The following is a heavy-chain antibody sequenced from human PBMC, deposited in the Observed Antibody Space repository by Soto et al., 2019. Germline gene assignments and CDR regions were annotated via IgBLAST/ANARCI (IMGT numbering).Heavy chain of an antibody. J-gene: IGHJ3*02. CDR1: GGTFSSYA. Sequence: ASVKVSCKASGGTFSSYAISWVRQAPGQGLEWMGGIIPIFGTANYAQKFQGRVTITADESTSTAYMELSSLRSEDTAVYYCASQYYYDSSGYALDAFDIWGQGTMVTVSS. D-gene: IGHD3-22*01. CDR2: IIPIFGTA. CDR3: ASQYYYDSSGYALDAFDI. V-gene: IGHV1-69*13.